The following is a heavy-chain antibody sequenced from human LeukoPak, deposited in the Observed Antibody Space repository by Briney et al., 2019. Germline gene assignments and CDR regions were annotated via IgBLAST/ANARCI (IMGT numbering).Heavy chain of an antibody. Sequence: PGGSLRLSCAASGFTVSSNYMSWVRQAPGKGLEWVSVIYSGGSTYYADSVKGRFTISRDNSKNTLYLQMNSLRAEDTAVYYCARGYCSGGSCYSDYFDYWGQGTLVTVSS. V-gene: IGHV3-53*01. CDR3: ARGYCSGGSCYSDYFDY. CDR2: IYSGGST. CDR1: GFTVSSNY. D-gene: IGHD2-15*01. J-gene: IGHJ4*02.